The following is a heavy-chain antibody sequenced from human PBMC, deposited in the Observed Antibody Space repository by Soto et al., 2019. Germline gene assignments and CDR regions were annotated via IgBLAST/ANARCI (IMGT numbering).Heavy chain of an antibody. CDR2: IYASNGST. Sequence: GASVKVSCKASGYTFTSYYMHWVRQAPGQGLEWMGRIYASNGSTSCAQKFQGRVTMTTDTSTSTAYMELRSLSSDDTAVYYCATVSYSSGYYYYYGLDVWGQGTTVTVSS. CDR1: GYTFTSYY. CDR3: ATVSYSSGYYYYYGLDV. D-gene: IGHD6-19*01. J-gene: IGHJ6*02. V-gene: IGHV1-46*01.